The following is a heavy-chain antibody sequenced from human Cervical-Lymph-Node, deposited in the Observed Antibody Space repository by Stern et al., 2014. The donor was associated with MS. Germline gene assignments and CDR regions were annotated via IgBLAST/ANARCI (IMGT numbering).Heavy chain of an antibody. CDR3: ARDRRAFLDY. J-gene: IGHJ4*02. CDR2: IRQDGYDK. Sequence: EVQLVESGGGLVQPGGSLRLSCVASGFSFGTSWMSWVRQPPGRGLEWVANIRQDGYDKFYVDSVKVRFTISRDNARNSLYLQMNSLTVADTAVYYCARDRRAFLDYWGQGTHVAVSS. D-gene: IGHD2/OR15-2a*01. CDR1: GFSFGTSW. V-gene: IGHV3-7*01.